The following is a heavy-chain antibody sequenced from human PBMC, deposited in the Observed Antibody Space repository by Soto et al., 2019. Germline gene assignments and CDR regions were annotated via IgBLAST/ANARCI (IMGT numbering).Heavy chain of an antibody. CDR2: IDPSDSYT. V-gene: IGHV5-10-1*01. J-gene: IGHJ6*02. CDR1: GYSFTSYW. CDR3: ASSEESANYYYYGMDV. D-gene: IGHD6-25*01. Sequence: PGESLKISCKGSGYSFTSYWISWVRQMPGKGLEWMGRIDPSDSYTNYSPSFQGHVTISADKSISTAYLQWSSLKASDTAMYYCASSEESANYYYYGMDVGGQGTTVTVSS.